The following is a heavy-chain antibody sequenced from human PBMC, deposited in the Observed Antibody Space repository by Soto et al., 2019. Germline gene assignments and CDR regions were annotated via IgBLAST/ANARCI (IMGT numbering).Heavy chain of an antibody. Sequence: ASVKVSCKASGGTFSSYTISWVRQAPGQGLEWIRRIIPILGIANYAQKFQGRVKITADKSTSTAYKELSSLRSEDTAVYYCASLSGITAFDIWGQGTMVTVSS. CDR3: ASLSGITAFDI. J-gene: IGHJ3*02. CDR1: GGTFSSYT. V-gene: IGHV1-69*02. CDR2: IIPILGIA.